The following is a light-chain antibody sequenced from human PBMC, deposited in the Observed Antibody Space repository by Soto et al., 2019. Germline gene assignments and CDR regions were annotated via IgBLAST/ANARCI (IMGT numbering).Light chain of an antibody. CDR3: QQRDNWPLT. Sequence: EIVMTQSPATLSVSPGERATLSCRASQSVSSNLAWYQQKPGQAPRLLIYGASTRATGIPSRFSGSGSGTEFTLTISSLQSEDLAVYYCQQRDNWPLTFGGGTKVEI. CDR1: QSVSSN. V-gene: IGKV3-15*01. CDR2: GAS. J-gene: IGKJ4*01.